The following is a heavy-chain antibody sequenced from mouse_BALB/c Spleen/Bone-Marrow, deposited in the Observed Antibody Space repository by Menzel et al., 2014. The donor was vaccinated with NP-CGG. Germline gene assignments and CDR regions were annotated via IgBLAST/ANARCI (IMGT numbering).Heavy chain of an antibody. CDR1: GFSLTTYG. CDR3: AKNRGDGYFDY. D-gene: IGHD3-1*01. CDR2: IWKNGNT. J-gene: IGHJ2*01. Sequence: QVQLKGSGPGLVQPSQSLSITCTVSGFSLTTYGLHWVRLSPGKGLEWLGVIWKNGNTDYNAPFMSRLRITKDNSKSQVFFKMNSLQAGDTTIYYCAKNRGDGYFDYWGQGTTLTVSS. V-gene: IGHV2-5*01.